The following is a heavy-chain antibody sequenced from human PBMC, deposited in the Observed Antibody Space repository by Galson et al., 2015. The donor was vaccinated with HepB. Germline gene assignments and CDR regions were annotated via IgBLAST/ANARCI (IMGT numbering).Heavy chain of an antibody. CDR1: GGSISSSNW. Sequence: ETLSLTCAVSGGSISSSNWWSWVRQPPGKGLEWIGEIYHSGSTNYNPSLKSRVTISVDKSKNQFSLKLSSVTAADTAVYYCASRYCSSTSCYFSYWGQGTLVTVSS. V-gene: IGHV4-4*02. J-gene: IGHJ4*02. CDR3: ASRYCSSTSCYFSY. CDR2: IYHSGST. D-gene: IGHD2-2*01.